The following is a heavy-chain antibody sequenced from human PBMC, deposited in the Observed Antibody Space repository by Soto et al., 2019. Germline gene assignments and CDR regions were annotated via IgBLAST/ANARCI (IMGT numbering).Heavy chain of an antibody. CDR2: ISSNGGST. CDR3: VKSGGLYVSHFFDY. J-gene: IGHJ4*02. D-gene: IGHD3-16*01. V-gene: IGHV3-64D*06. Sequence: GGSLRLSCSASGFTFSSYAMHWVRQAPGKGLEYVSAISSNGGSTYYADSVKGRFTISRDNSKNTLYLQMSSLRAEDTAVYYCVKSGGLYVSHFFDYWGQGTLVTVSS. CDR1: GFTFSSYA.